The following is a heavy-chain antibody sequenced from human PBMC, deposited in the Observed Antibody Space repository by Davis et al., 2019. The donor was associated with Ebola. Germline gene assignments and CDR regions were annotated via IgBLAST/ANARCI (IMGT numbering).Heavy chain of an antibody. J-gene: IGHJ6*02. CDR3: AREYSSVVSV. V-gene: IGHV4-59*01. Sequence: PSETLSLTCTVSGGSISSYYWSWIRQPPGKGLEWIGYIYYSGSTNYNPSLKSRVTISVDTSKNQFSLKPSSVTAADTAVYYCAREYSSVVSVWGQGTTVTVSS. CDR1: GGSISSYY. CDR2: IYYSGST. D-gene: IGHD6-25*01.